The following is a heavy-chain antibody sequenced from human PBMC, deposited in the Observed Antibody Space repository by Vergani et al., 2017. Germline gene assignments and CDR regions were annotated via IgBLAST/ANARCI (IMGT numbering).Heavy chain of an antibody. V-gene: IGHV3-21*01. CDR3: APDRGNSLFDY. CDR2: ISSSSSYI. J-gene: IGHJ4*02. Sequence: EVQLMESGGGLVQPGGSLRLSCAASGFTFSSYSMNWVRQAPGKGLEWVSSISSSSSYIYYADSVKGRFTISRDNAKNSLYLQMNSLRAEDTAVYYCAPDRGNSLFDYWGQGTLVTVSS. D-gene: IGHD1-7*01. CDR1: GFTFSSYS.